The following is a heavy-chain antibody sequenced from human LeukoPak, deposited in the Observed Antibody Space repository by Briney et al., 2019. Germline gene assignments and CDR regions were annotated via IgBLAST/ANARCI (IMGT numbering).Heavy chain of an antibody. J-gene: IGHJ5*02. V-gene: IGHV1-2*02. D-gene: IGHD6-13*01. CDR3: ARDVFAAYSTHHKFDP. CDR2: MNPNSGGT. CDR1: GYKLTDNW. Sequence: ASVKVSCKAFGYKLTDNWIHWVRQAPGQGLEWVGWMNPNSGGTDYAQKYQGRVTMTRDTSISTAYMELSNLESADTAIYYCARDVFAAYSTHHKFDPWGQGTVVTVSS.